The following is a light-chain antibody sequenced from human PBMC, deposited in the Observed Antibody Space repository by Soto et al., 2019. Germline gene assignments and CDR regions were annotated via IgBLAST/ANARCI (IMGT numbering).Light chain of an antibody. CDR3: ETWDSSTRV. CDR1: SGHSSYI. V-gene: IGLV4-60*03. CDR2: LEGSGSY. Sequence: QLVLTQSSSASASLGSSVKLTCTLSSGHSSYIIAWHQQQSGKAPRYLMKLEGSGSYNKGSGVPDRFSGSSSGADRYLTISNLQSEDEADYYCETWDSSTRVFGGGTKVTVL. J-gene: IGLJ2*01.